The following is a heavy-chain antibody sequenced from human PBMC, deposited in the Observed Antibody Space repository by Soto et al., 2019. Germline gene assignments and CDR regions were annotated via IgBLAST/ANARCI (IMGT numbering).Heavy chain of an antibody. D-gene: IGHD5-18*01. CDR2: ISDSGST. V-gene: IGHV4-31*03. J-gene: IGHJ4*02. Sequence: QVQLQESGPGLVKPSQTLALTCTVSGGSIGSGGYYWSWIRQHPGKGLEWIGYISDSGSTYYNPSLKSRVIMSVDTSENQFSLRLTSVTAADTAVYYCARDQGYTYGYSFDYWGQGTLVTVSS. CDR3: ARDQGYTYGYSFDY. CDR1: GGSIGSGGYY.